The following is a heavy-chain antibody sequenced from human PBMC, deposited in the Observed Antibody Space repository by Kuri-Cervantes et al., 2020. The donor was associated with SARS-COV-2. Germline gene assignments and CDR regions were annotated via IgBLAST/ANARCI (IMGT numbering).Heavy chain of an antibody. V-gene: IGHV4-59*01. J-gene: IGHJ3*02. D-gene: IGHD4-11*01. CDR3: AREEPFYSNYDCGFDT. CDR2: VYYSGST. Sequence: GSLRLSCTVSGGSISSYYLTWIRQPPGTGLEWIGNVYYSGSTNYNPSLKSRVTISVDTSKNQFSLRLSSVTAADTAIYYCAREEPFYSNYDCGFDTWGQGTLVTVSS. CDR1: GGSISSYY.